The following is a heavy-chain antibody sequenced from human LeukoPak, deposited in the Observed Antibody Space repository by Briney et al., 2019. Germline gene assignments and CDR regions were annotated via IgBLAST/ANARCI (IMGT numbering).Heavy chain of an antibody. D-gene: IGHD6-19*01. V-gene: IGHV6-1*01. CDR1: GDSVSSKNDA. CDR2: TYYRSKWYN. J-gene: IGHJ4*02. CDR3: ARDLGTTGWHTFDY. Sequence: SQTLSFTCAVSGDSVSSKNDAWNWIRQSPSRGLEWLGRTYYRSKWYNDYAESMEGRMTISQDTSKNQYSLHLNSVTPDDTAVYYCARDLGTTGWHTFDYWGQGTLVTVSS.